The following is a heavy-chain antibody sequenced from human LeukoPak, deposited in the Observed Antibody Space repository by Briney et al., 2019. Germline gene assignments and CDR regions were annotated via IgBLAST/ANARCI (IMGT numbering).Heavy chain of an antibody. CDR1: GYTVTGYH. D-gene: IGHD3-3*01. V-gene: IGHV1-46*01. CDR2: INPSGGST. J-gene: IGHJ5*02. CDR3: AWSDFWSGYYSSWFDP. Sequence: ASVKVSCKASGYTVTGYHMHWVRQAPGQGLEWMGWINPSGGSTSYAQKFQGRVTMTRDMSTSTVYMELSSLRSEDTAVYYCAWSDFWSGYYSSWFDPWGQGTLVTVSS.